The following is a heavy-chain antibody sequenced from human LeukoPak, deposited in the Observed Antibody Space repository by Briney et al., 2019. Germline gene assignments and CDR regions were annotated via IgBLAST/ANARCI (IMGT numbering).Heavy chain of an antibody. V-gene: IGHV4-59*01. D-gene: IGHD3-22*01. Sequence: TSETLTLTCTVSGGSISSYYWSWIRQPPGKGLEWIGYIYYSGSTNYNPSLKSRVTISVDTSKNQFSLKLSSVTAADTAVYYCARDMYYYDSSGTFDYWGQGTLVTVSS. CDR3: ARDMYYYDSSGTFDY. J-gene: IGHJ4*02. CDR2: IYYSGST. CDR1: GGSISSYY.